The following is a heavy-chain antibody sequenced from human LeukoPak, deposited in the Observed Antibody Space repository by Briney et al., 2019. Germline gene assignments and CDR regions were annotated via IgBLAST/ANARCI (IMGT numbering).Heavy chain of an antibody. CDR2: INPIFGTA. Sequence: ASVKLSCKASGGTFSSYAISWVRQAPGQGLEWMGGINPIFGTANYAQKFQGRVTITTDESTSTAYMELSSLRSEYTAVYYCARVSRHYYDSSGRLYYFDYWGQGTLVTVSS. D-gene: IGHD3-22*01. V-gene: IGHV1-69*05. CDR3: ARVSRHYYDSSGRLYYFDY. CDR1: GGTFSSYA. J-gene: IGHJ4*02.